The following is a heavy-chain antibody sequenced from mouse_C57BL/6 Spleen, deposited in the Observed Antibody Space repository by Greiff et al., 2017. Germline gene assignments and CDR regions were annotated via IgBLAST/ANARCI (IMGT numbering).Heavy chain of an antibody. Sequence: EVQLQQSGPGLVKPSQSLSLTCSVTGYSITSGYYWNWIRQFPGNKLEWMGYISYDGSNNYNPSLKNRISITRDTSKNQFFLKLNSVTTEDTATYYCARKAGYYGSIQYYFDYWGQGTTLTVSS. CDR2: ISYDGSN. J-gene: IGHJ2*01. D-gene: IGHD1-1*01. V-gene: IGHV3-6*01. CDR3: ARKAGYYGSIQYYFDY. CDR1: GYSITSGYY.